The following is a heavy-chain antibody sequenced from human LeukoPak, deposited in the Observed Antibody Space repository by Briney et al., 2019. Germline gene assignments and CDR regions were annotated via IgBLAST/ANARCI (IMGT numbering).Heavy chain of an antibody. CDR2: IYYSGST. J-gene: IGHJ3*02. V-gene: IGHV4-61*01. CDR1: GGSVSSGSYY. D-gene: IGHD1-26*01. CDR3: ARDVDSGSYQRAFDI. Sequence: SETLSLTCTVSGGSVSSGSYYWSWIRQPPGRGLEWIGYIYYSGSTNYNPSLKSRVTISVDTSKNQFSLKLSSVTAADTAVYYCARDVDSGSYQRAFDIWGQGTMVTVSS.